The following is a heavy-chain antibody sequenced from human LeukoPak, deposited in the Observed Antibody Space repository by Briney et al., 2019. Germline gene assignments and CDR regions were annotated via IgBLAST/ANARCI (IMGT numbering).Heavy chain of an antibody. D-gene: IGHD3-22*01. CDR1: GFTFSSYS. Sequence: GGSLRLSCAASGFTFSSYSMNWVRQAPGKGLEWVSSISSSSSYIYYADSVKGRFTISRDNAKNSLYLQMNSLRAEDTAVYYCARGSSASGYPNWFDPWGQGTLVTVSS. J-gene: IGHJ5*02. CDR3: ARGSSASGYPNWFDP. V-gene: IGHV3-21*01. CDR2: ISSSSSYI.